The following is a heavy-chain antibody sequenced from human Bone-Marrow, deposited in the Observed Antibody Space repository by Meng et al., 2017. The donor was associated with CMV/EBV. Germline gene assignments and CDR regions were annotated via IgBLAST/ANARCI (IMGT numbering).Heavy chain of an antibody. D-gene: IGHD3-3*01. J-gene: IGHJ6*02. CDR3: ARGTYDFWSGYGYYYYYGMDV. CDR2: MNPNSGNT. V-gene: IGHV1-8*01. Sequence: ASVKVSCKASGYTFTSYDINWVRQATGQGLEWMGWMNPNSGNTGYAQKFQGRVTMTTDTYTSTAYMELRSLRSDDTAVYYCARGTYDFWSGYGYYYYYGMDVWGQRTTVAASS. CDR1: GYTFTSYD.